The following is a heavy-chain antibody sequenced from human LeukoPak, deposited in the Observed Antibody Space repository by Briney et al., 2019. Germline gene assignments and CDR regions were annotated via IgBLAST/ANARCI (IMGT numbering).Heavy chain of an antibody. D-gene: IGHD3-9*01. CDR3: ARARYFDWLSSSFDY. CDR1: GGSISNSNW. CDR2: IYHSGST. Sequence: PSGTLSLTCAVSGGSISNSNWWSWVRQPPGKGLEWIGEIYHSGSTNYNPSLKSRVTISVDKSKNQFSLKLRSVTAADTAVYYCARARYFDWLSSSFDYWGQGTLVTVSS. J-gene: IGHJ4*02. V-gene: IGHV4-4*02.